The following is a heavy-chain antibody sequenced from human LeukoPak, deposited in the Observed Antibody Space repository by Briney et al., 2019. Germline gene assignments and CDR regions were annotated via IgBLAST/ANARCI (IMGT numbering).Heavy chain of an antibody. J-gene: IGHJ6*03. CDR1: GGAITGYY. D-gene: IGHD3-3*01. CDR2: IYYSGST. Sequence: SETLSLTCTVSGGAITGYYWTWIRQPPGKGLEWIGYIYYSGSTNYNPSLKSRVTISVDTSKNQFSLKLSSVTAADTAVYYCARRQNSVTIFGMIRVGYYYMDVWGKGTTVTVSS. V-gene: IGHV4-59*12. CDR3: ARRQNSVTIFGMIRVGYYYMDV.